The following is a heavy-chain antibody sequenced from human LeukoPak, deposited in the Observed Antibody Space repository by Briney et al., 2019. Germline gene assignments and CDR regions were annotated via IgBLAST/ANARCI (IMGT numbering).Heavy chain of an antibody. D-gene: IGHD1-26*01. J-gene: IGHJ4*02. CDR3: ARAPWELDD. Sequence: GGSLRLSCAASGFTFSSNWMHWVRQAPGKGVVWVSRISGDGRSTTYADFVKGRFTISRDNAKNTLYLQMNSLRVEDTALYYCARAPWELDDWGQGTLVTVSS. V-gene: IGHV3-74*01. CDR2: ISGDGRST. CDR1: GFTFSSNW.